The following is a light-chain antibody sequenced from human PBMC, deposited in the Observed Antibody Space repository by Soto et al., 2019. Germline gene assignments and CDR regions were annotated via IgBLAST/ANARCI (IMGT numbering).Light chain of an antibody. CDR1: QGISSY. CDR2: AAS. Sequence: THFTQPPSSLSASVSGRVTITFPASQGISSYLAWLQQKPGKAPKLLIYAASTLQSGVPSRFSGSGSGTDFTLTISSLQPEDFATYYCQQLDNFPLTFGQGTRLEIK. CDR3: QQLDNFPLT. V-gene: IGKV1-9*01. J-gene: IGKJ5*01.